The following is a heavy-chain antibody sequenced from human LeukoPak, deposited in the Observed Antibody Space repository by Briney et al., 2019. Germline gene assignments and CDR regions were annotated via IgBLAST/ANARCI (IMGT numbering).Heavy chain of an antibody. CDR3: VRGGMTGTNFDY. V-gene: IGHV4-39*02. CDR1: GDSMSSARYF. CDR2: FYYGAST. D-gene: IGHD1-7*01. J-gene: IGHJ4*02. Sequence: SETLSLTCTVSGDSMSSARYFWGWVRQPPGKGLEFIGSFYYGASTYYSSSLKSRVTISTDTSDNHFFLQLRSVTAADTGVYFCVRGGMTGTNFDYWGQGTLVSVSS.